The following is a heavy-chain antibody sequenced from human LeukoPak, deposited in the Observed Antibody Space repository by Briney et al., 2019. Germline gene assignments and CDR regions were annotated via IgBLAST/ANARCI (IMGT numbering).Heavy chain of an antibody. J-gene: IGHJ6*03. V-gene: IGHV4-34*01. CDR1: GGSFSGYY. CDR3: AREYSSGWYISYYYYYMDV. Sequence: SETLSLTCAVYGGSFSGYYWSWIRQPPGKGLEWIGSIYHSGSTYYNPSLKSRVTISVDTSKNQFSLKLSSVTAADTAVYYCAREYSSGWYISYYYYYMDVWGKGTTVTVSS. CDR2: IYHSGST. D-gene: IGHD6-19*01.